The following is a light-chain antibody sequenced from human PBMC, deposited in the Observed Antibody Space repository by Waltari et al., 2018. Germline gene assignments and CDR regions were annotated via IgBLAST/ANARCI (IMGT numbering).Light chain of an antibody. V-gene: IGKV1-9*01. CDR3: QQYYSTPYT. CDR2: TTS. J-gene: IGKJ2*01. Sequence: DIQLTQSPSFLSASVGDRVTITCRSSQAISNHLAWYQQKGAKAPKLLIHTTSILEGGVPSRFSGSGSGTEFALTISSLQAEDVAVYYCQQYYSTPYTFGQGTKLEIK. CDR1: QAISNH.